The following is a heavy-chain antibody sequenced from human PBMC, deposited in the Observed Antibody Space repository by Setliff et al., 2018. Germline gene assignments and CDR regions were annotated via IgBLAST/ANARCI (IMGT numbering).Heavy chain of an antibody. D-gene: IGHD2-21*01. Sequence: PSETLSLTCAVYGGSFSGYYWSWVRQPPGKGLEWIGEIYHSGSTNYNPSLKSRVTISVDTSKNQFSLKLSSVTAADTAVYYCARVPLMIAIRHAFDIWGQGTTVTVS. CDR1: GGSFSGYY. CDR3: ARVPLMIAIRHAFDI. CDR2: IYHSGST. J-gene: IGHJ3*02. V-gene: IGHV4-34*01.